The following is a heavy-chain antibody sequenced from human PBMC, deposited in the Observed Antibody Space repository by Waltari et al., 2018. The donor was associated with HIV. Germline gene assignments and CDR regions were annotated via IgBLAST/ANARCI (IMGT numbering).Heavy chain of an antibody. CDR2: IKSKTDGGTT. J-gene: IGHJ5*02. CDR1: GFTFSNAW. V-gene: IGHV3-15*01. Sequence: EVQLVESGGGLVKPGGSLRLSCAASGFTFSNAWMSWVRQAPGKGLGWVGRIKSKTDGGTTDYAAPVKGRFTISRDDSENTLSLQMNSLKTEDTAVYYCTTEGSSSGPGPFDPWGQGTLVTVSS. D-gene: IGHD6-6*01. CDR3: TTEGSSSGPGPFDP.